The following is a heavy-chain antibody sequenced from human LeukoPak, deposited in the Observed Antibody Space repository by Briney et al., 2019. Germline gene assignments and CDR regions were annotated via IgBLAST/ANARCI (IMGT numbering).Heavy chain of an antibody. CDR1: GYSFTGYY. Sequence: GASAKVSCKASGYSFTGYYMHWVRQAPGQGLEWMGWINPNSADTNYAQKFQGRVTMTRDTSINTAYMELSRLRSDDTAVYYCARGIFSSGWYDAFDIWGQGSPVTVSS. D-gene: IGHD6-19*01. V-gene: IGHV1-2*02. CDR2: INPNSADT. CDR3: ARGIFSSGWYDAFDI. J-gene: IGHJ3*02.